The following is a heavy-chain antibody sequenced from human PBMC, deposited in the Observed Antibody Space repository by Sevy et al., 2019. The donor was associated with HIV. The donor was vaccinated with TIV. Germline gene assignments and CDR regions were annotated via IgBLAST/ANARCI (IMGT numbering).Heavy chain of an antibody. CDR2: FDPEDGEI. D-gene: IGHD3-10*01. CDR3: WKEKKCKGRVTVTEETTTDTAYMGLSRLGSEDTAVYYCATGREYYDENSGYFDY. Sequence: ASVKVSCKISGYRLSELSMHWVRQAPGKGLEWMGRFDPEDGEIIYAQKFQGRVTVTEDTSTDTAYMELSRLRSEDTGDGVKWKEKKCKGRVTVTEETTTDTAYMGLSRLGSEDTAVYYCATGREYYDENSGYFDYWGPGTLVTVSS. CDR1: GYRLSELS. J-gene: IGHJ4*02. V-gene: IGHV1-24*01.